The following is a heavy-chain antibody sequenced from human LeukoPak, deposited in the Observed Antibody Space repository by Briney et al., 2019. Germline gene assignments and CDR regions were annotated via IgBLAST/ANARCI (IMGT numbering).Heavy chain of an antibody. J-gene: IGHJ4*02. V-gene: IGHV4-59*01. D-gene: IGHD3-22*01. CDR3: ARTFNYYDSSGYYG. CDR1: GSSISSYY. Sequence: PSETLSLTCTVSGSSISSYYWSWIRQPPGKGLEWIGYLYYTGSTNYNPSLKSRVTISLDTSKKQFSLKLSSVTAADTAVYYCARTFNYYDSSGYYGWGQGTLVTVSS. CDR2: LYYTGST.